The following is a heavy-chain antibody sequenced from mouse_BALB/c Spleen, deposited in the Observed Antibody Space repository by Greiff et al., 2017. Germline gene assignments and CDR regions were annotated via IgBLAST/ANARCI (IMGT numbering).Heavy chain of an antibody. Sequence: EVKVEESGGGLVKPGGSLKLSCAASGFTFSSYAMSWVRQTPEKRLEWVASISSGGSTYYPDSVKGRFTISRDNARNILYLQMSSLRSEDTAMYYCARGGYYGSKFDYWGQGTTLTVSS. V-gene: IGHV5-6-5*01. D-gene: IGHD1-1*01. CDR2: ISSGGST. CDR3: ARGGYYGSKFDY. CDR1: GFTFSSYA. J-gene: IGHJ2*01.